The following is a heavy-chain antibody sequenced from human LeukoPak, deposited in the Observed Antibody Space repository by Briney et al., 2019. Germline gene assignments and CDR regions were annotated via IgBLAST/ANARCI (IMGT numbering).Heavy chain of an antibody. V-gene: IGHV4-34*01. D-gene: IGHD6-13*01. Sequence: SETLSLTCAVYGGSFSGYYWSWIRQPPGKGLEWIGEINHSGSTNYNPSLKSRVTISVDTSKNQFSLKLSSVTAADTAVYYCAEGRRDSSSSYYFDYWGQGTLVTVSS. CDR3: AEGRRDSSSSYYFDY. CDR2: INHSGST. CDR1: GGSFSGYY. J-gene: IGHJ4*02.